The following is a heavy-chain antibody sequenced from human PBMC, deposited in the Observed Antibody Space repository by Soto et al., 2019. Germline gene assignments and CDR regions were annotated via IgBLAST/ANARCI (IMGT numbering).Heavy chain of an antibody. J-gene: IGHJ6*02. V-gene: IGHV1-2*02. CDR3: ASSPYNWNYYYSYGMDV. Sequence: ASVKVSCKASGYTFTGYYMHWVRQAPGQGLEWMGWINPNSGGTNYAQKFQGRVTMTRDTSISTAYMELSRLISEDTAVYYCASSPYNWNYYYSYGMDVCGQGTTVTVSS. CDR1: GYTFTGYY. D-gene: IGHD1-20*01. CDR2: INPNSGGT.